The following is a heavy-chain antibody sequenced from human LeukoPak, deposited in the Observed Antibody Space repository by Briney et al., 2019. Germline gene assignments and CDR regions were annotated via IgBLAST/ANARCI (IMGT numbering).Heavy chain of an antibody. V-gene: IGHV1-2*02. CDR1: GYTFTAYY. CDR2: INPNSGGT. D-gene: IGHD1-26*01. Sequence: ASVKVSCKASGYTFTAYYMHWVRQAPGQGLEWMGWINPNSGGTNYAQKFQGRGTMTRDTSISTAFMELSRLRSDDTAMYYCARGRAQWELRDGAFDIWGQGTMVTVSS. J-gene: IGHJ3*02. CDR3: ARGRAQWELRDGAFDI.